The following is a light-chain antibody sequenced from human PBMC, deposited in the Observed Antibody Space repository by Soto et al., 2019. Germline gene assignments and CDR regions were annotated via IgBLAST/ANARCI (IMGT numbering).Light chain of an antibody. CDR3: QQYNNWPLT. Sequence: EIVMTQSPATLSVSPGERATLSCRASQSVVSHLAWYQQKPGQAPRLLIYDASTRATGSPARFSGSGSGTEVTLTISSLQTEDFAVYYCQQYNNWPLTFGGGTKVEIK. V-gene: IGKV3-15*01. J-gene: IGKJ4*01. CDR2: DAS. CDR1: QSVVSH.